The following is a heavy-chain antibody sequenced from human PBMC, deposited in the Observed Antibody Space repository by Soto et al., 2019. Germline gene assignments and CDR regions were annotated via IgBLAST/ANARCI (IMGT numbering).Heavy chain of an antibody. D-gene: IGHD6-13*01. V-gene: IGHV2-5*02. CDR3: AHSEGSSCLCDS. CDR1: GFSLTTSGMN. J-gene: IGHJ4*02. CDR2: IYWDDDK. Sequence: QITLKESGPTLVRPTQTLTLTCTFSGFSLTTSGMNVGWIRQPPGKALEWLALIYWDDDKRYSPSLKNRLTITKDTSKNQVILTMTNMDPVDTATYYWAHSEGSSCLCDSWGQGTLVTVSS.